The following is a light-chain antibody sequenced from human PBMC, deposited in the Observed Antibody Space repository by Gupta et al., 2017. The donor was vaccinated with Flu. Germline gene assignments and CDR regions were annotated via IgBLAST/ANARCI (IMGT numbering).Light chain of an antibody. CDR1: QDISNY. Sequence: DIQLTQSPSSLSASVGDRVTITCQASQDISNYLNWYQQKPGKAPKLLIYDASNLETGVPSRFIGSGSGTDFTFTTSSLQPEDIATYYGQQYDNLPITFGQGTRLEIK. J-gene: IGKJ5*01. CDR2: DAS. CDR3: QQYDNLPIT. V-gene: IGKV1-33*01.